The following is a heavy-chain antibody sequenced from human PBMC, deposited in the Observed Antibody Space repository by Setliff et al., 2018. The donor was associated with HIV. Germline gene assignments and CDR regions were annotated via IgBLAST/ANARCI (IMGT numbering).Heavy chain of an antibody. D-gene: IGHD6-13*01. V-gene: IGHV4-38-2*02. Sequence: SETLSLTCNVSGASISSYYWTWIRQSPGKGLEWIGSISLSGSTYYNPSLQSRVTISIDMSKNHFSLNLKSVTAADTAIYYCARGLTAPAAAGSWGQGMLVTVSS. CDR2: ISLSGST. J-gene: IGHJ5*02. CDR3: ARGLTAPAAAGS. CDR1: GASISSYY.